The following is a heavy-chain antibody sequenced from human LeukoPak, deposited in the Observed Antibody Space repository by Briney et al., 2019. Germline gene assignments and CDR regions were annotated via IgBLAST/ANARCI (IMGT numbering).Heavy chain of an antibody. CDR3: ARFVGACSGGSCYSDY. CDR1: GYSFTSYW. D-gene: IGHD2-15*01. CDR2: IYPGDSDT. Sequence: GESLKISCKGSGYSFTSYWIGWVRQMPGKGLEWMGIIYPGDSDTRYSPSFQGQVTTSADKSISTAYLQWNSLKASDTAMYYCARFVGACSGGSCYSDYWGQGTLVTISS. J-gene: IGHJ4*02. V-gene: IGHV5-51*01.